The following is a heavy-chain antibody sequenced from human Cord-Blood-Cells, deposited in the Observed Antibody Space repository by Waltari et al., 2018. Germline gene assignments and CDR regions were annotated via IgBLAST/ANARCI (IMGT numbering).Heavy chain of an antibody. Sequence: QVQLVESGGGVVQPGRSLRLSCAASGFTFSSYGMHWVRQAPGNGLEWVAVISYDGSNKYYADSVKGRFTISRDNSKNTLYLQMNSLRAEDTAVYYCAIFGVVLNGYFDYWGQGTLVTVSS. CDR2: ISYDGSNK. D-gene: IGHD3-3*01. V-gene: IGHV3-30*03. CDR3: AIFGVVLNGYFDY. J-gene: IGHJ4*02. CDR1: GFTFSSYG.